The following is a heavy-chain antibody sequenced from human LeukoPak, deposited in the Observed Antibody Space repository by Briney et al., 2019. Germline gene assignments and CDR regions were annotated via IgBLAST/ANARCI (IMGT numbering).Heavy chain of an antibody. CDR3: AKGGFSAPIDY. CDR1: GFTFSSYG. J-gene: IGHJ4*02. D-gene: IGHD3-10*01. V-gene: IGHV3-23*01. CDR2: MSDSGGST. Sequence: GGSLRLSCAASGFTFSSYGMTWVRQAPGKGLEWVSVMSDSGGSTYYADSVKGRFSIFRDNSKNRLSLQMNSLRSEDTAVYYCAKGGFSAPIDYWGQGTLVTVSS.